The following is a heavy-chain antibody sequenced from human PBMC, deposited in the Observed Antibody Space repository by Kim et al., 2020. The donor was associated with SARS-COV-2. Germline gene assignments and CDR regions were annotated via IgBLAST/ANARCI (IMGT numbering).Heavy chain of an antibody. CDR3: AKGVGSYLSSPLDH. V-gene: IGHV3-23*01. D-gene: IGHD6-19*01. J-gene: IGHJ4*01. CDR1: GFTFSNSA. CDR2: INSGDGANT. Sequence: GGSLRLSCTASGFTFSNSAMTWVRQAPGKGLEWVSVINSGDGANTYYADSVKGRFTISRDNSMNTLYLQMNSLRAEDTAVFYCAKGVGSYLSSPLDHWG.